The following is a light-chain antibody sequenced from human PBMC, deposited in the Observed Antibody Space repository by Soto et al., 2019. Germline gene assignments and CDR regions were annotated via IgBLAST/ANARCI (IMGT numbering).Light chain of an antibody. V-gene: IGKV1-39*01. J-gene: IGKJ1*01. CDR3: QQSYSTPRT. Sequence: ASQSISSWLAWYQQKQGKAPKXLIYAASSLQSGVPSRFSGSGSGTDCILTISSLQPEDFATYYCQQSYSTPRTFGQGTKVDIK. CDR2: AAS. CDR1: QSISSW.